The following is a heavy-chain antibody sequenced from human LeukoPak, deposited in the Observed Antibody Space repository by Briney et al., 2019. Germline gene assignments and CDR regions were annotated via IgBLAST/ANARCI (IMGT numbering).Heavy chain of an antibody. J-gene: IGHJ6*02. V-gene: IGHV4-59*08. CDR2: IYYSGST. CDR3: ARHPYAVRGGYYYGMDV. CDR1: GGSMSSYY. D-gene: IGHD3-10*01. Sequence: SETLSLTCTVSGGSMSSYYWSWIRQPPGKGLEWIGYIYYSGSTNYNPSLKSRVTISVDTSKNQFSLKLSSVTAADTAVYYCARHPYAVRGGYYYGMDVWGQGTTVTVSS.